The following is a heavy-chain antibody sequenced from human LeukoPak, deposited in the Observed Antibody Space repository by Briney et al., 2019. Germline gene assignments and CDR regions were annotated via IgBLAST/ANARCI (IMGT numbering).Heavy chain of an antibody. V-gene: IGHV3-21*01. CDR1: GFTLSSYS. Sequence: GGSLRLSCAASGFTLSSYSMNWVRQAPGKGLEWVSSISSSSSYIYYADSVKGRFTISRDNAKNSLYLQMNSLRAEDTAVYYCARGKYGGYVFDYWGQGTLVTVSS. D-gene: IGHD4-17*01. J-gene: IGHJ4*02. CDR2: ISSSSSYI. CDR3: ARGKYGGYVFDY.